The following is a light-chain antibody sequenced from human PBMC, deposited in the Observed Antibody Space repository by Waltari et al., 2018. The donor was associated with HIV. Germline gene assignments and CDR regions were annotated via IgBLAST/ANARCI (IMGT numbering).Light chain of an antibody. CDR3: QAWDSNTAI. Sequence: SYDLTQPPSVSVSPGQTASIPCSGDKLGDKYVCWYQHRPGQSPVLVIYRDIKRPSGIPERFSGSNSGNTATLTISGTQALDEADYYGQAWDSNTAIFGGGTKLTVL. V-gene: IGLV3-1*01. J-gene: IGLJ2*01. CDR2: RDI. CDR1: KLGDKY.